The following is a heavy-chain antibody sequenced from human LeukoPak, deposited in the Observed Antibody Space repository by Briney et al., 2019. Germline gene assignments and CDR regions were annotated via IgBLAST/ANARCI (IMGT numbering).Heavy chain of an antibody. CDR3: ARHASGYCSSTSCYP. CDR1: GGSISSYY. D-gene: IGHD2-2*01. Sequence: PSETLSLTCTVSGGSISSYYWSWIRQPPGKGLEWIGYIYYSGSANYNPSLKSRVTISVDTSKNQFSLKLSSVTAADTAVYYCARHASGYCSSTSCYPWGQGTLVTVSS. CDR2: IYYSGSA. V-gene: IGHV4-59*08. J-gene: IGHJ5*02.